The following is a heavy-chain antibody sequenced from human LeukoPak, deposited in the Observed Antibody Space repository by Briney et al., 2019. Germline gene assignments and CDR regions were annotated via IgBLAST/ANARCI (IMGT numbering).Heavy chain of an antibody. J-gene: IGHJ4*02. Sequence: SVKVSCKASGYTFTDYYIHWVRQAPGQGLEWMGGIIPIFGTANYAQKFQGRVTITADESTSTAYMELSSLRSEDTAVYYCARDGAPGGHDSSGYYYPTPYYFDYWGQGTLVTVSS. V-gene: IGHV1-69*13. CDR3: ARDGAPGGHDSSGYYYPTPYYFDY. CDR1: GYTFTDYY. CDR2: IIPIFGTA. D-gene: IGHD3-22*01.